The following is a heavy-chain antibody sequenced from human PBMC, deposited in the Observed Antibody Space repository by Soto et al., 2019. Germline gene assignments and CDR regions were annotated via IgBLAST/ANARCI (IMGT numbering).Heavy chain of an antibody. CDR3: ARSYSYDSSGYYGAWFDP. CDR2: IYYSGST. V-gene: IGHV4-39*01. CDR1: GGSISSSSYY. J-gene: IGHJ5*02. D-gene: IGHD3-22*01. Sequence: SETLSLTCTVSGGSISSSSYYWGWIRQPPGKGLEWIGSIYYSGSTYYNPSLKSRVTISVDTSKNQFSLKLSSVTAADTAVYYCARSYSYDSSGYYGAWFDPWGQGTLVTVSS.